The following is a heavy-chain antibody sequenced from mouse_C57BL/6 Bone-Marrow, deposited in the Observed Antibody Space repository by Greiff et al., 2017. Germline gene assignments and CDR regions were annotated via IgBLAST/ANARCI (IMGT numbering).Heavy chain of an antibody. CDR2: ISYSGST. Sequence: EVKLQESGPGLAKPSQTLSLTCSVTGYSITSDYWNWIRKFPGNKLEYIGYISYSGSTYYNPSPKSRISITRDTSKNQYYLQLNSVTTEDKATDYCARSRSDYWYFNVWGTGTTVTVSS. CDR3: ARSRSDYWYFNV. J-gene: IGHJ1*03. V-gene: IGHV3-8*01. CDR1: GYSITSDY.